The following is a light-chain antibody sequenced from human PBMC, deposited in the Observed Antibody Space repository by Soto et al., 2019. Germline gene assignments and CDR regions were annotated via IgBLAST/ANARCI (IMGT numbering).Light chain of an antibody. V-gene: IGKV3-20*01. J-gene: IGKJ4*01. CDR3: QQYGGSPLVT. Sequence: EIVLTQSPGTLSLSPGERATLSCRASQTVNSDYVAWYQQKPGQAPRLLISGASNRATGIPDRFSGSGSGTDFILTISRLEPEDLAMYYCQQYGGSPLVTFGGGTKVEIK. CDR1: QTVNSDY. CDR2: GAS.